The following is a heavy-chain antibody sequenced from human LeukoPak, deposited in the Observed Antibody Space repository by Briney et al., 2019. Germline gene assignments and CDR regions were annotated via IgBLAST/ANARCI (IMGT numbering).Heavy chain of an antibody. D-gene: IGHD3-10*01. J-gene: IGHJ6*02. CDR3: ARVGITMHYYYYGMDV. V-gene: IGHV1-69*04. Sequence: ASVKVSCKASGGTFSSYAISWVRQAPRQGLEWMGRIIPILGIANYAQKFQGRVTITADKSTSTAYMELSSLRSEDTAVYYCARVGITMHYYYYGMDVWGQGTTVTVSS. CDR1: GGTFSSYA. CDR2: IIPILGIA.